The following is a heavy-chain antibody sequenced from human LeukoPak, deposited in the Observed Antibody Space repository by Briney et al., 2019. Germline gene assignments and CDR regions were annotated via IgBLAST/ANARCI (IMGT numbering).Heavy chain of an antibody. CDR1: GFTFTDHY. D-gene: IGHD3-3*01. CDR3: AGLFLEWLSEYYYMDV. CDR2: ISSGGDII. Sequence: GGSLRLSCAASGFTFTDHYMSWVRQAPGKGLEWVSYISSGGDIIYYADSVKGRFTVSRDNAKNSLYLQMNSLRAGDTAVYYCAGLFLEWLSEYYYMDVWGKGTTVTVSS. J-gene: IGHJ6*03. V-gene: IGHV3-11*04.